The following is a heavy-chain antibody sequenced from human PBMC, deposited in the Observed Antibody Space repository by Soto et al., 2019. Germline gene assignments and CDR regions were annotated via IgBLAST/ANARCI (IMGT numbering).Heavy chain of an antibody. CDR2: IIPIFGTA. CDR1: GGTFSSYA. Sequence: QVQLVQSGAEVKKPGSSVKVSCKASGGTFSSYAISWERQAPGQGLEWMGGIIPIFGTANYAQKFQGRVTITADESTSTAYMELSSLRSEDTAVYYCARGVEDYYGSGSPFDYWGQGTLVTVSS. CDR3: ARGVEDYYGSGSPFDY. V-gene: IGHV1-69*01. D-gene: IGHD3-10*01. J-gene: IGHJ4*02.